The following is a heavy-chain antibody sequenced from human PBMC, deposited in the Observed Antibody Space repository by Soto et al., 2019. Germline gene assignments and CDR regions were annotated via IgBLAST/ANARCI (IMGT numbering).Heavy chain of an antibody. CDR1: GYSFTTHW. V-gene: IGHV5-51*01. D-gene: IGHD6-13*01. Sequence: PGESLKISCKGSGYSFTTHWIGWVRQTPGKGLEWVGLIYPGDSDTRYSPSFQGQVTISADKSITTAYLQWSSLKASDSAMYYCAKLDSTDWYGIDYWGQGAQVTVSS. J-gene: IGHJ4*02. CDR2: IYPGDSDT. CDR3: AKLDSTDWYGIDY.